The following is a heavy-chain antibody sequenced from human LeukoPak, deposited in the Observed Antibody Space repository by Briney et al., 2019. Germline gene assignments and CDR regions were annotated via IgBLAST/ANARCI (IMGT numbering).Heavy chain of an antibody. CDR1: GFVFSSYG. CDR3: SKESNYDSSGYFN. J-gene: IGHJ4*02. Sequence: PGGSLRLSCAASGFVFSSYGIHWVRQAPRKGVEWVSFIRFDGTTQYYADSVKGRFTISRDNSKFTVHLLMTSLRPEDTAVYYCSKESNYDSSGYFNWGQGTLVTVSS. D-gene: IGHD3-22*01. V-gene: IGHV3-30*02. CDR2: IRFDGTTQ.